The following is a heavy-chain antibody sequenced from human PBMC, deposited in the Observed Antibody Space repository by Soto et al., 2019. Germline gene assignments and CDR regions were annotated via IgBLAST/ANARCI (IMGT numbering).Heavy chain of an antibody. V-gene: IGHV4-59*01. D-gene: IGHD6-6*01. Sequence: QVQLQESGPGLVKPSETLSLTCTVSGGSINSYYWGRIRQPPGKGLEWIGYIHYSGSTNYNPSLKSRVTISVDTPKNQFSLKVNSMTAADTAVYYCARGGLAARKGRWFDPWGQGTLVTVSS. CDR2: IHYSGST. CDR3: ARGGLAARKGRWFDP. CDR1: GGSINSYY. J-gene: IGHJ5*02.